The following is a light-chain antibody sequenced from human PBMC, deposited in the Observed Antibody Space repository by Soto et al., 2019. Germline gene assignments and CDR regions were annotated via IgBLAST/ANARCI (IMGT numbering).Light chain of an antibody. CDR3: QQRDSWPRT. Sequence: EIVLTQSPATLSLSPGERATLSCRASQRISRSLAWYQHKPGQAPRLLIFDTSNRATGIPARFSGSGSGTDFTLTISSLEPEDFAIYYCQQRDSWPRTFGRGTKVDIK. CDR1: QRISRS. CDR2: DTS. V-gene: IGKV3-11*01. J-gene: IGKJ1*01.